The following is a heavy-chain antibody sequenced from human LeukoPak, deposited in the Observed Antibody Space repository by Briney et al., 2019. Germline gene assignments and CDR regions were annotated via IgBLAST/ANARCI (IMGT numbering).Heavy chain of an antibody. Sequence: PGGSLRLSCAASGLTFSNAWMSWVRQAPGKGLEWVGRIKGKPDGGTTEYAAPVKGRFTISKDEAKNTLYLQMNSLTTEDTAVYYCATDGYCSTTGCYFFDCWGQGTLVTVSS. CDR2: IKGKPDGGTT. D-gene: IGHD2-2*01. CDR1: GLTFSNAW. CDR3: ATDGYCSTTGCYFFDC. J-gene: IGHJ4*02. V-gene: IGHV3-15*01.